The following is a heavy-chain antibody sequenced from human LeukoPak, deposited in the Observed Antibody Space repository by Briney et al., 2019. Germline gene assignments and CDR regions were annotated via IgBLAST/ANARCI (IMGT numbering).Heavy chain of an antibody. CDR3: AKNNGKVGSGHPYYFDY. CDR1: GFTFDDYA. V-gene: IGHV3-23*01. CDR2: ISGSGGST. J-gene: IGHJ4*02. Sequence: PGRSLRLSCAASGFTFDDYAMHWVRQAPGKGLEWVSAISGSGGSTYYADSVKGRFTISRDNSKNTLYLQMNSLRAEDTAVYYCAKNNGKVGSGHPYYFDYWGQGTLVTVSS. D-gene: IGHD2-15*01.